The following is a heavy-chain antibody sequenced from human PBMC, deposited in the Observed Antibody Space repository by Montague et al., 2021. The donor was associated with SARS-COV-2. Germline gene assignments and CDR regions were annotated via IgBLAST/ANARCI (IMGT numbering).Heavy chain of an antibody. Sequence: SETLSLTCAVHGGSFSTYSWNWIRQPPGKGLEWIGEIHHGGSTNYNPSLESRVTISADTSKNQFSLKLTSVAAADTAVYYCARLGDGVVPSPILGVGPYYSYYCIDVWGKGTTVTVSS. V-gene: IGHV4-34*01. CDR3: ARLGDGVVPSPILGVGPYYSYYCIDV. CDR1: GGSFSTYS. J-gene: IGHJ6*03. CDR2: IHHGGST. D-gene: IGHD3-10*01.